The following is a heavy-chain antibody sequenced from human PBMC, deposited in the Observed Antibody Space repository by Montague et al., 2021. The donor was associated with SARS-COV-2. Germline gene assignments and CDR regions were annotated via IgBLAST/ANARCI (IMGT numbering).Heavy chain of an antibody. CDR3: ARDPWHITIFGVVTRYGMDV. CDR1: GGSVSSGSYY. CDR2: IYYSGST. Sequence: SETLSLTCIVSGGSVSSGSYYWSWIRQPPGKGLEWIGYIYYSGSTNYNPSLKSRVTISVDTSKNRFSLKLSSVTAADTAVYYCARDPWHITIFGVVTRYGMDVWGQGTTVTVSS. J-gene: IGHJ6*02. V-gene: IGHV4-61*01. D-gene: IGHD3-3*01.